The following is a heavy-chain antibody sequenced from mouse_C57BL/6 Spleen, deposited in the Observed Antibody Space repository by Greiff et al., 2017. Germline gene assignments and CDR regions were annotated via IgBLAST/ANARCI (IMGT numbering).Heavy chain of an antibody. J-gene: IGHJ1*03. CDR3: TRGDTTVVEGWYFDV. D-gene: IGHD1-1*01. V-gene: IGHV1-15*01. Sequence: QVQLQQSGAELVRPGASVTLSCKASGYTFTDYEMHWVKQTPVHGLEWIGSIDPETGGTAYNQKFKGKAILTADKSSSTAYMELRSLTSEASAVCYCTRGDTTVVEGWYFDVWGTGTTVTVSS. CDR1: GYTFTDYE. CDR2: IDPETGGT.